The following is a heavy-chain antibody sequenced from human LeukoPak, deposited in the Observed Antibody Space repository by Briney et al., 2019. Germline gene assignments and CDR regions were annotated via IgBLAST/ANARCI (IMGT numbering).Heavy chain of an antibody. CDR1: GFTFSSYG. J-gene: IGHJ4*02. CDR2: IWYDGSNK. CDR3: ARATYYYDSSGYYYFDY. V-gene: IGHV3-33*01. Sequence: GGSLRLSCAASGFTFSSYGMHWVRQAPGKGLEWVSVIWYDGSNKYYADSVKGRFTISRDNSKNTLYLQMNSLRAEDTAVYYCARATYYYDSSGYYYFDYWGQGTLVTVSS. D-gene: IGHD3-22*01.